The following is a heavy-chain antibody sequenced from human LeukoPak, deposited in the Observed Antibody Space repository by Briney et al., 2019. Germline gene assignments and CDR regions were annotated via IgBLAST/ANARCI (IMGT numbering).Heavy chain of an antibody. CDR2: ISAYNGNT. V-gene: IGHV1-18*01. CDR3: ARGGTNRQAWFDP. J-gene: IGHJ5*02. CDR1: GGTFSSYA. D-gene: IGHD1/OR15-1a*01. Sequence: ASVKVSCKASGGTFSSYAISWVRQAPGQGLEWMGWISAYNGNTNYAQKLQGRVTMTTDTSTSTAYMELRSLGSDDTAVYYCARGGTNRQAWFDPWGQGTLVTVSS.